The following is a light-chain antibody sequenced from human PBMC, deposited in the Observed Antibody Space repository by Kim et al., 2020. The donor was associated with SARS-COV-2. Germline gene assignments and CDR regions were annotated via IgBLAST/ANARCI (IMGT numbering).Light chain of an antibody. CDR3: VQNYNYPAT. J-gene: IGKJ4*01. V-gene: IGKV1-6*01. CDR1: QGIRND. Sequence: AIQMTQSPSSLSASVGDRVTITCRASQGIRNDLGWYQQKPGTAPKLLIYDASSLQSGVPSRFSGSGSGTDFTLTISSLQPEDFATYYCVQNYNYPATFGGGTKVDIK. CDR2: DAS.